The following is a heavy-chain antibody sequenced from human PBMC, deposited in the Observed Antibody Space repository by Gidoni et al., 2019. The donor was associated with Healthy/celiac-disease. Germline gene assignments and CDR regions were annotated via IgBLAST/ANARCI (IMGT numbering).Heavy chain of an antibody. CDR1: GGSFSGYY. CDR2: INHSGST. D-gene: IGHD2-2*01. CDR3: ARAGYCSSTSCPVEDD. J-gene: IGHJ4*02. V-gene: IGHV4-34*01. Sequence: QVQLQQWGAGLSKPSETLSLHCAVDGGSFSGYYWRWIRQPPGKGLEWIGEINHSGSTNYTPYLKSRVTISVDTSKNQFSLKLSSVTAADTAVYYCARAGYCSSTSCPVEDDWGQGTLVTVSS.